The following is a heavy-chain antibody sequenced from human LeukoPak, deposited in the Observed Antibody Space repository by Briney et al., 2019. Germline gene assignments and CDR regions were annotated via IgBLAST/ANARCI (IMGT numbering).Heavy chain of an antibody. Sequence: PSETLSLTCTVSGGSISSYHWSWIRQPPGKGLEWIGYIYYSGSTNYNPSLKSRVTISVDTSKNQFSLKLSSVTAADTAVYYCARVLSYSSGYSSVEYFQHWGQGTLVTVSS. CDR2: IYYSGST. CDR1: GGSISSYH. D-gene: IGHD3-22*01. CDR3: ARVLSYSSGYSSVEYFQH. J-gene: IGHJ1*01. V-gene: IGHV4-59*08.